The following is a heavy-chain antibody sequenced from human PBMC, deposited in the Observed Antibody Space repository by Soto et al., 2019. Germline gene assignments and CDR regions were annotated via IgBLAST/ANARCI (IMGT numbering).Heavy chain of an antibody. CDR1: GGTFSNHA. CDR2: IVPMFGTS. D-gene: IGHD3-16*01. Sequence: QVQLVQSGAEAKKPGSSVKVSCKASGGTFSNHAISWVRQAPGQGLEWMGGIVPMFGTSNYAQKFQGRATTTADKSTNTAYMELSSLTSEDTAVYYCARGDDFDYYYGVDVWGQGTTVTVSS. V-gene: IGHV1-69*06. J-gene: IGHJ6*02. CDR3: ARGDDFDYYYGVDV.